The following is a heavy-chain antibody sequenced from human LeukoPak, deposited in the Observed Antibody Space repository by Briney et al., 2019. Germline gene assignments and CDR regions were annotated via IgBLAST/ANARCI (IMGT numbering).Heavy chain of an antibody. V-gene: IGHV1-69*13. J-gene: IGHJ5*02. CDR2: IIPIFGTA. Sequence: PVKVSCKASGGTFSSYAISWVRQAPGQGLEWMGGIIPIFGTANYAQKFQGRVTITADESTSTAYMELSSLRSEDTAVYYCARDPEGYDYVWGSYRSNWFDPWGQGTLVTVSS. CDR1: GGTFSSYA. D-gene: IGHD3-16*02. CDR3: ARDPEGYDYVWGSYRSNWFDP.